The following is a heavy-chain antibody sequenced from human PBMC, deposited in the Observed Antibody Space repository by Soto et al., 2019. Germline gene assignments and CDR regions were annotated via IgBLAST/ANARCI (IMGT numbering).Heavy chain of an antibody. CDR3: ARASAYCGGDCHFDY. J-gene: IGHJ4*02. CDR2: ISAYNGNT. D-gene: IGHD2-21*02. Sequence: ASVKVSCKASGYTFTSYCISWVRQAPVQGLEWMGWISAYNGNTNYAQKLQGRVTMTTDTSTSTAYMELRSLRSDDTAVYYCARASAYCGGDCHFDYWGQGTLVTVSS. CDR1: GYTFTSYC. V-gene: IGHV1-18*01.